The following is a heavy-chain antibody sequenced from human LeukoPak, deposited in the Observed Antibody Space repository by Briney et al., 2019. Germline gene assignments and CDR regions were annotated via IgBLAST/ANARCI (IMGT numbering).Heavy chain of an antibody. D-gene: IGHD1-26*01. J-gene: IGHJ4*02. Sequence: GASVKVSCKASGYTFSTYEINWVRQATGQGLEWMGWMNPNTGNRGYAQKFQGRVTITADKSTSTAYMELSSLRSEDTAVYYCARDEYSGSSLAFDYWGQGTLVTVSS. CDR3: ARDEYSGSSLAFDY. CDR2: MNPNTGNR. CDR1: GYTFSTYE. V-gene: IGHV1-8*01.